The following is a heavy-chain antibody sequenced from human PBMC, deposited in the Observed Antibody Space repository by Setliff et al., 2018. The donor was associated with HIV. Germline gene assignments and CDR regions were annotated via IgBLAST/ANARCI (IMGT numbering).Heavy chain of an antibody. J-gene: IGHJ6*03. Sequence: GASVKVSCKASGDTFTNYAMNWVRQAPGKGLEWMGGVIPIFNTTNYAQKFQGRVAITADESTNTAHMDLSSLRSDDTAVYYCARGSLLEWGPTSTYYYMDVWGKGTTVTVSS. V-gene: IGHV1-69*13. CDR1: GDTFTNYA. CDR3: ARGSLLEWGPTSTYYYMDV. CDR2: VIPIFNTT. D-gene: IGHD3-3*01.